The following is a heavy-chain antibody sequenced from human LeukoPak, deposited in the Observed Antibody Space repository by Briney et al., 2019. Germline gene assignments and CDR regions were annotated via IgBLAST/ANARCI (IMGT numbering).Heavy chain of an antibody. D-gene: IGHD2-21*02. CDR1: GFTFSTYS. J-gene: IGHJ3*02. CDR3: ARDAYCGGDCSNSPIFDI. Sequence: GGSLRLSCAASGFTFSTYSMNWVRQAPGKGLEWVSYISSSSSIYYADSVKGRFTISRDNAKKSLYLQMNSLRAEDTAVYHCARDAYCGGDCSNSPIFDIWGQGTMVTVSS. CDR2: ISSSSSI. V-gene: IGHV3-48*01.